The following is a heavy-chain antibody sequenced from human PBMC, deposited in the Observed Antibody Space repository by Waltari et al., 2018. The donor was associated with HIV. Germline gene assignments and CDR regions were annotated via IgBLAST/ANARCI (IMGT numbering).Heavy chain of an antibody. V-gene: IGHV1-2*02. CDR3: ASSMGELGQNYYYGMDV. D-gene: IGHD3-16*01. CDR1: GYTFTGYY. CDR2: DKPNSGGT. J-gene: IGHJ6*02. Sequence: QVQLVQSGAEVKKPGASVKVSCKASGYTFTGYYMHWVRQAPGQGLEWMGRDKPNSGGTNEAEKFQGRVTMNRDTSISTAYMELGRLRSDDTAVYYCASSMGELGQNYYYGMDVWGQGTTVTVSS.